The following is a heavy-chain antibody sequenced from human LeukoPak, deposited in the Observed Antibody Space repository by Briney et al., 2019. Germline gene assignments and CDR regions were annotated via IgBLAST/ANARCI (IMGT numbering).Heavy chain of an antibody. D-gene: IGHD3/OR15-3a*01. CDR1: GGSISSSSSY. CDR3: ARQTGSGLFILP. CDR2: IYYSGSS. V-gene: IGHV4-39*01. Sequence: SETLSLTCSVSGGSISSSSSYWGWIRQPPGKGLEWIGSIYYSGSSFDNPALKSRVTISVDTSKNQFSLKLSSVTAADTAVYYCARQTGSGLFILPGGQGTLVTVSS. J-gene: IGHJ4*02.